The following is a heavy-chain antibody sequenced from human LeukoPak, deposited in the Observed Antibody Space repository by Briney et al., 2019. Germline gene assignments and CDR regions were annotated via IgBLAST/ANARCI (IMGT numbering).Heavy chain of an antibody. V-gene: IGHV3-7*01. Sequence: GGSLRLSCAASGFTFSNYWMTWVRQAPGKALQWVANIKPDGSGEYYVDSLKGRFTISRDNSKNTLYLQMNSLRAEDTAVYYCAKGGSSIYGAVAGTSILGDYWGQGTLVTVPS. D-gene: IGHD6-19*01. CDR2: IKPDGSGE. CDR3: AKGGSSIYGAVAGTSILGDY. J-gene: IGHJ4*02. CDR1: GFTFSNYW.